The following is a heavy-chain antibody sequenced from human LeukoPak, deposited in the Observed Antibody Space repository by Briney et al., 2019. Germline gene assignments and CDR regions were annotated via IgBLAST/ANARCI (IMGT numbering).Heavy chain of an antibody. Sequence: GGSLRLSCTASGFSFSSYSMNWLRQAPGKGLEWVSSISRSSGSIYYADSMKGRFTVSRDNAKNSLYLEMNSLRAEDTAVYYCAKDFSSTLSLWDYWGQGTLVTVSS. CDR1: GFSFSSYS. D-gene: IGHD2-2*01. J-gene: IGHJ4*02. V-gene: IGHV3-21*01. CDR2: ISRSSGSI. CDR3: AKDFSSTLSLWDY.